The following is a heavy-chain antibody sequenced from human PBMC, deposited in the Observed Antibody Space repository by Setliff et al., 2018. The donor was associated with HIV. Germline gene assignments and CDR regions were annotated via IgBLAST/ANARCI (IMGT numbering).Heavy chain of an antibody. V-gene: IGHV4-31*03. Sequence: PSETLSLTCTVSGGSISKDAYYWSWIRQHPGKGLEWIGFIYYSGSTYYNPSLKSRVIISVDTSKNQFSLKLSSVTAADTAVYYCARAVSSFTAVATFYYYYYMDVWGKGTTVTVSS. J-gene: IGHJ6*03. CDR1: GGSISKDAYY. CDR3: ARAVSSFTAVATFYYYYYMDV. CDR2: IYYSGST. D-gene: IGHD2-15*01.